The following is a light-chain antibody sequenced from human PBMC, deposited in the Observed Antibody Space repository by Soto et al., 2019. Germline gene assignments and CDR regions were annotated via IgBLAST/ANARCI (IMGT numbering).Light chain of an antibody. CDR2: AAS. Sequence: AIQMTQSPSSLSASVGDRVTITCRASQGIRNDLGWYQQKPGQAPKLLIYAASSRPTGIPARFSGSGSGTDFTLTISSLQPEDFAIYYCLQVNSYPLTFGGGTKVDIK. CDR1: QGIRND. CDR3: LQVNSYPLT. J-gene: IGKJ4*01. V-gene: IGKV1-6*01.